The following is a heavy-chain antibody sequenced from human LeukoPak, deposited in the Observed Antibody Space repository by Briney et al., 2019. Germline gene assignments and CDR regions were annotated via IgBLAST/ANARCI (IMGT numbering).Heavy chain of an antibody. Sequence: ETLSLTCAVYGGSFSGYYWSWIRQPPGKGLEWIGEINHSGSTNYNPSLKSRVTTSVDTSKNQFSLKLSSVSTADTAVYYCARVASNWNYRRYLFYYYYYMDVWGKGTTVTVSS. J-gene: IGHJ6*03. CDR3: ARVASNWNYRRYLFYYYYYMDV. CDR2: INHSGST. D-gene: IGHD1-7*01. V-gene: IGHV4-34*01. CDR1: GGSFSGYY.